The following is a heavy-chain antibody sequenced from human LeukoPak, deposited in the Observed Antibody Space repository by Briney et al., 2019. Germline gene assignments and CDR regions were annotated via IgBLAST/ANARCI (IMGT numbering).Heavy chain of an antibody. V-gene: IGHV3-15*07. Sequence: PGGSLRLSCAASGFTFSSYSMNWVRQAPGKGLEWVGRIKSKTDGGTTDYAAPVKGRFTISRDDSKNTLYLQMNSLKTEDTAVYYCTREASITIFGVVTYYYYGMDVWGQGTTVTVSS. J-gene: IGHJ6*02. CDR1: GFTFSSYS. D-gene: IGHD3-3*01. CDR2: IKSKTDGGTT. CDR3: TREASITIFGVVTYYYYGMDV.